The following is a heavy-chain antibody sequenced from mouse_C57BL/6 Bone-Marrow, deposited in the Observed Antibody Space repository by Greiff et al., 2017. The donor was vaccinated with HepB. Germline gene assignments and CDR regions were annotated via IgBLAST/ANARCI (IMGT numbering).Heavy chain of an antibody. CDR1: GYTFTSYW. V-gene: IGHV1-59*01. CDR3: ARKLPGNFHY. J-gene: IGHJ2*01. Sequence: QVQLKQPGAELVRPGTSVKLSCKASGYTFTSYWMHWVKQRPGQGLEWIGVIDPSDSYTNYNQKFKGKATLTVDTSSSTAYMQLSSLTSEDSAVYYCARKLPGNFHYWGQGTTLTVSS. CDR2: IDPSDSYT.